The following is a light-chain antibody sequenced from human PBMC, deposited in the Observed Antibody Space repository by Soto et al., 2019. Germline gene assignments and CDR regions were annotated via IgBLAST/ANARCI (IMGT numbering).Light chain of an antibody. CDR2: GAS. J-gene: IGKJ1*01. CDR1: QSVNSNY. CDR3: QQYGSSPPT. V-gene: IGKV3-20*01. Sequence: EIVLTQSPGTLSLSPGERATLSCRASQSVNSNYLAWYRRKPGQAPSLLIYGASTRATGIPGRFSGSGSATDFTRTITRLEPEDFAVYYCQQYGSSPPTFGQGTKVEIK.